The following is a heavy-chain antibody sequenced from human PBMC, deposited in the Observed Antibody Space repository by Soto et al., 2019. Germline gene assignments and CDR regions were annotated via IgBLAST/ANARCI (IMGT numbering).Heavy chain of an antibody. Sequence: QVPLVQSGAEVKKPGASVKVSCKASGYTFTSYDINWVRQATGQGLEWMGWMNPNSGNTGYAQKFQGRVTMTRNTSISTAYMELSSLRSEDTAVYYCARTRFNEYPRYYYYYYMDVWGKGTTVTVSS. V-gene: IGHV1-8*01. J-gene: IGHJ6*03. D-gene: IGHD2-2*01. CDR3: ARTRFNEYPRYYYYYYMDV. CDR1: GYTFTSYD. CDR2: MNPNSGNT.